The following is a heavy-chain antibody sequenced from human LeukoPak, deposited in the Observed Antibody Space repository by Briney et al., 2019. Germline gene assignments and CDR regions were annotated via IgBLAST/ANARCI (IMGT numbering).Heavy chain of an antibody. CDR3: ARTSRHFYGSGTNLAPWPAGMDV. CDR2: IYYSGSST. CDR1: GASMSGFF. Sequence: SETLSLTCTVSGASMSGFFWTRIRQPPGRALEWIGSIYYSGSSTKYNPSLKSRVTISVDTSKSQFSLNLNSATAADTAVYYCARTSRHFYGSGTNLAPWPAGMDVWGQGTTVTVSS. V-gene: IGHV4-59*01. D-gene: IGHD3-10*01. J-gene: IGHJ6*02.